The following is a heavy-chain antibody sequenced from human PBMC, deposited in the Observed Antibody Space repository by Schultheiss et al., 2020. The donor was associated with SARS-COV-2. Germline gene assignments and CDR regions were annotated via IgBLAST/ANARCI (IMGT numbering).Heavy chain of an antibody. CDR2: INPNSGGT. Sequence: ASVKVSCKASGYTFTGYYMHWVRQAPGQGLEWMGWINPNSGGTNYAQKFQGRVTMTRDTSISTAYMELSRLRSDDTAVYYCAKLARADFGVVIPGYYGMDVWGQGTTVTVSS. J-gene: IGHJ6*02. CDR3: AKLARADFGVVIPGYYGMDV. CDR1: GYTFTGYY. D-gene: IGHD3-3*01. V-gene: IGHV1-2*02.